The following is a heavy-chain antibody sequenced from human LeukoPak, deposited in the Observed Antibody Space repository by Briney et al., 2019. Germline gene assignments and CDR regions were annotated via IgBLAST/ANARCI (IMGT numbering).Heavy chain of an antibody. V-gene: IGHV3-33*01. CDR2: IWYDGSNI. CDR1: GISFSSHG. J-gene: IGHJ6*02. CDR3: ARDRGYVMDV. Sequence: GGSLRLSCAASGISFSSHGMHWVRQAPGKGLEWVAVIWYDGSNIYYADSVKGRFTISRDNSKNTLYLQMNSLRAEDTAVYYCARDRGYVMDVWGQGTTVTVSS. D-gene: IGHD5-24*01.